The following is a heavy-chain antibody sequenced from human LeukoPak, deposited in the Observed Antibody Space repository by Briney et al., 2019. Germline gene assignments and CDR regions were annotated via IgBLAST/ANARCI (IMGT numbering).Heavy chain of an antibody. CDR3: ARVGSWDAFDI. J-gene: IGHJ3*02. D-gene: IGHD1-26*01. CDR1: GFTVSSNY. V-gene: IGHV3-64*01. Sequence: GGSLRLSCAASGFTVSSNYMSWVRQAPGKGPEYVSAITSNGDRTYYANSVKGRFTISRDNSKNTLYLQMGSLRAEDMAVYYCARVGSWDAFDIWGQGTMVTVSS. CDR2: ITSNGDRT.